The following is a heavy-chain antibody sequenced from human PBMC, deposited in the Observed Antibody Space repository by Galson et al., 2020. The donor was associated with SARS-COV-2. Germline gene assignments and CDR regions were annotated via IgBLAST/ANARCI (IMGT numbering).Heavy chain of an antibody. CDR1: GGSVSTAYYY. J-gene: IGHJ3*02. CDR3: ARDLMGYQILSLHAFDI. CDR2: IYYSGHT. V-gene: IGHV4-61*01. D-gene: IGHD5-12*01. Sequence: SETLSLTCTVSGGSVSTAYYYWNWIRQSPGKGLEWIGYIYYSGHTRYNPLFQSRVSISLDTSKNQFSLDLTSLTAADTAVYYCARDLMGYQILSLHAFDIWGQGTTVTVSA.